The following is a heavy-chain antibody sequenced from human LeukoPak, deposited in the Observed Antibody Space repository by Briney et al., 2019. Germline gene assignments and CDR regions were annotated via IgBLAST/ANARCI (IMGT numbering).Heavy chain of an antibody. Sequence: GASVRVSCKASGGTFSSYAISWVRQAPGQGLEWMGGIIPIFGTANYAQKFQGRVTITADKSTSTAYMELSSLRSEDTAVYYCARGVRGSSWVSFDYWGQGTLVTVSS. V-gene: IGHV1-69*06. J-gene: IGHJ4*02. CDR3: ARGVRGSSWVSFDY. D-gene: IGHD6-13*01. CDR2: IIPIFGTA. CDR1: GGTFSSYA.